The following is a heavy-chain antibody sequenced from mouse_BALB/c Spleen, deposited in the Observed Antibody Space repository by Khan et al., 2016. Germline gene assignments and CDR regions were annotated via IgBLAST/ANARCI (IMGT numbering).Heavy chain of an antibody. V-gene: IGHV5-17*02. Sequence: EVELVESGGGLVQPGGSRKLSCAASGFTFSSFGMHWVRQAPEKGLEWVAYISSGSTTIYYSDTVKGRFTLSRDNPKHTLFLQMTGLRSEDTAMYYCARDDYDAMDYWGQGTSVTVSS. CDR2: ISSGSTTI. CDR1: GFTFSSFG. J-gene: IGHJ4*01. CDR3: ARDDYDAMDY.